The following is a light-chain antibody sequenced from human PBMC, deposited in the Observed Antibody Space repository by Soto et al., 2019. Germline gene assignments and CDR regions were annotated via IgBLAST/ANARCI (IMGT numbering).Light chain of an antibody. J-gene: IGKJ1*01. CDR3: QQYNNWPPLT. CDR1: QSVSNN. CDR2: GAS. Sequence: EIVLTQSPSTLSLSPGERATLSCRASQSVSNNYLAWYQQKPGQAPRLLIYGASTRATGIPARFSGSGSGTEFTLTISSLQSEDFAVYYCQQYNNWPPLTFGQGTKVDI. V-gene: IGKV3-15*01.